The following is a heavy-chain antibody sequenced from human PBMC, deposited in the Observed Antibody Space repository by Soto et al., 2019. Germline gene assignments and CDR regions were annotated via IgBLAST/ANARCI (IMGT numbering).Heavy chain of an antibody. CDR1: GGSFSGYY. J-gene: IGHJ4*02. D-gene: IGHD3-22*01. V-gene: IGHV4-34*01. CDR3: ARLNFYDSSGPNIDY. Sequence: PSETLSLTCAVYGGSFSGYYWGWIRQPPGKGLEWLAEINHSGITNYNPSLKSRVSISVDTSKNQFSLKLTSVSAADTAVYYCARLNFYDSSGPNIDYWGQGTLVNVSS. CDR2: INHSGIT.